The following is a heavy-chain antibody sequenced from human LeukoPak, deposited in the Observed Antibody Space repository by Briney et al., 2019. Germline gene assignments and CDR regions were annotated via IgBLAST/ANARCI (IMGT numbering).Heavy chain of an antibody. CDR1: GYTFTSYY. Sequence: ASVKVSCKASGYTFTSYYMHWVRQAPGQGLEWMGIINPSGGSTSYAQKFQGRVTMTTDTSTSTVYMELSSLRYEDTAVYYCARDRQEYQLLSDYYGMDVWGKGTTVTVSS. J-gene: IGHJ6*04. V-gene: IGHV1-46*01. D-gene: IGHD2-2*01. CDR2: INPSGGST. CDR3: ARDRQEYQLLSDYYGMDV.